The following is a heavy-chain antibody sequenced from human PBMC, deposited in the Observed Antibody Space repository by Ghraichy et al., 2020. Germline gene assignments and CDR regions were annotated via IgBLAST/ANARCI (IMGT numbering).Heavy chain of an antibody. V-gene: IGHV6-1*01. Sequence: SQTRSLTCAISGDSVSTNGAAWNWIRQSPSRGLEWLGRAYYSSNWYNEYAVSLKSRITINPDTSKNQFSLQLNSVTPEDTAVYYCARDPPTAWGAFDIWGQGTMVTVSS. CDR2: AYYSSNWYN. CDR3: ARDPPTAWGAFDI. J-gene: IGHJ3*02. CDR1: GDSVSTNGAA. D-gene: IGHD7-27*01.